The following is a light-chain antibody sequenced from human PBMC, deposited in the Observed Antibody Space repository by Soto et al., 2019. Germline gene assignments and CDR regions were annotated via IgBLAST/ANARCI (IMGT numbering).Light chain of an antibody. J-gene: IGKJ1*01. CDR2: KTS. CDR3: QHWTDYSWT. Sequence: DIHMTQSPSPLSASVGDRVTIPGRASQSLTMWLAGYQQKPGKAPNLLIYKTSSLESGVPSRFRGSGSGTEFTLTISSLQPDDFATDYCQHWTDYSWTFGQGTKVEGK. V-gene: IGKV1-5*03. CDR1: QSLTMW.